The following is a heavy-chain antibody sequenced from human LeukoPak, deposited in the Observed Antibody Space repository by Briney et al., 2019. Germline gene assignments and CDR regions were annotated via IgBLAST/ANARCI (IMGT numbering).Heavy chain of an antibody. V-gene: IGHV3-23*01. Sequence: AGGSLRLSCAASGFTFSSSSISWVRQAPGKGLEWVSAITDAVGSTHYADSVKGRFTISSDNSKNTVYLQMNSLRPEDMAVYYCAKEIFSGLLYIDYWGQGTQVTVSS. CDR1: GFTFSSSS. D-gene: IGHD5-12*01. CDR3: AKEIFSGLLYIDY. J-gene: IGHJ4*02. CDR2: ITDAVGST.